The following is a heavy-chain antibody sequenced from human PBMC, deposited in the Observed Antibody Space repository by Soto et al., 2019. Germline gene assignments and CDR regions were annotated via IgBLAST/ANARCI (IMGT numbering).Heavy chain of an antibody. CDR2: IIPIFGTA. CDR1: GGTFSSYA. D-gene: IGHD3-22*01. CDR3: ASSTYDSSGYYYNYYYYGMDV. Sequence: QVQLVQSGAEVKKPGSSVKVSCKASGGTFSSYAISWVRQAPGQGIEWMGGIIPIFGTANYAQKFQGRVTITADKSTSTAYMELSSLRSDDTAVYYCASSTYDSSGYYYNYYYYGMDVWGQGTTVTVSS. J-gene: IGHJ6*02. V-gene: IGHV1-69*06.